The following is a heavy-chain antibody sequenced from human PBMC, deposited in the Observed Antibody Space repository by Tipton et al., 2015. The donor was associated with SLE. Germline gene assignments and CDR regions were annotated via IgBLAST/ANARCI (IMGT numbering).Heavy chain of an antibody. V-gene: IGHV4-59*01. Sequence: TLSLTCTVSDGPISNFHCSWIRQSPGKGLEWIGNIYYSGSTKFNPSLKRRVTILIDTSRNQFSLSLRSVTAADTAVYYCATERTRCSGYTCSDAFDVWGQGTVVTVSS. J-gene: IGHJ3*01. CDR3: ATERTRCSGYTCSDAFDV. CDR2: IYYSGST. CDR1: DGPISNFH. D-gene: IGHD3-22*01.